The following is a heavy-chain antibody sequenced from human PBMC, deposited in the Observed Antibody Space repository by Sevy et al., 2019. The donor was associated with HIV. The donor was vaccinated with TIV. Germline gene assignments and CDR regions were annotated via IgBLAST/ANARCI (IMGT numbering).Heavy chain of an antibody. V-gene: IGHV3-7*01. CDR3: ARDQGLFLRFYFDS. J-gene: IGHJ4*02. CDR2: IKQDGSEK. CDR1: EFTFSNFW. Sequence: GGSLRLSCAASEFTFSNFWMSWVRQAPGKGLEWVATIKQDGSEKDYVDSVRGRFTMSRDNAKNSLFLQLNSLRAEDTAVYYCARDQGLFLRFYFDSWGQGALVTVSS.